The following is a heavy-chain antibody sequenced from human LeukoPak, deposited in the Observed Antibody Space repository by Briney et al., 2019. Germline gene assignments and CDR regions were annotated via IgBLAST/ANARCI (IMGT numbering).Heavy chain of an antibody. Sequence: SETLSLTCAVYGGSFSGYYWSWIRQPPGKGLEWIGEINHSGSTNYNPSLKSRVTISVDTSKNQFSLKLSSVTAADTAVYYCAGGRITMVRGVISNWFDPWGQGTLVTVSS. CDR3: AGGRITMVRGVISNWFDP. CDR2: INHSGST. J-gene: IGHJ5*02. D-gene: IGHD3-10*01. CDR1: GGSFSGYY. V-gene: IGHV4-34*01.